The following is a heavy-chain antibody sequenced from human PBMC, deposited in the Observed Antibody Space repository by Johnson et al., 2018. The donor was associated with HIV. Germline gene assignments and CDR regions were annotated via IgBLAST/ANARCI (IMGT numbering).Heavy chain of an antibody. CDR2: ISWNSGSI. J-gene: IGHJ3*02. V-gene: IGHV3-9*01. Sequence: VQLVESGGGLVQPGRSLRISCAASGFTFDDYAMHWVRQAPGKGLEWVSGISWNSGSIGYADSVKGRFTISRDNAKNSLYLQMNSLRAEDTALYYCVRDLGVGGTVPQSVAFDIWGQGTMVTVSS. CDR1: GFTFDDYA. D-gene: IGHD1-26*01. CDR3: VRDLGVGGTVPQSVAFDI.